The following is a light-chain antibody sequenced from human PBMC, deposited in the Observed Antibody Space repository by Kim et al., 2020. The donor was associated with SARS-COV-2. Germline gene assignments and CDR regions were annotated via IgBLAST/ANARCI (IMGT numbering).Light chain of an antibody. CDR3: KQYVTSQYT. CDR1: QSVSSTY. Sequence: LSPGERATLSCRASQSVSSTYLAWYQQKPGQAPRLLIYDASSRATGIPDRFSGSGSGTDFTLTISRLEPEDFGVYYCKQYVTSQYTFGQGTKLEI. J-gene: IGKJ2*01. CDR2: DAS. V-gene: IGKV3-20*01.